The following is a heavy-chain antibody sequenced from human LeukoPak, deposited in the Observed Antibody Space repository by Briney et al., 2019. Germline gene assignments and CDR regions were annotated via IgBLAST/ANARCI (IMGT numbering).Heavy chain of an antibody. V-gene: IGHV1-69*01. CDR3: ARDADSAAREYFQH. D-gene: IGHD6-6*01. CDR2: IIPIFGTA. CDR1: GGTFSSYA. J-gene: IGHJ1*01. Sequence: SVKVSCKASGGTFSSYAISWVRQAPGQGLEWMGGIIPIFGTANYAQKFQGRVTITADESTSTAYMELSSLRSEDTAVYYCARDADSAAREYFQHWGQGTLVTVSS.